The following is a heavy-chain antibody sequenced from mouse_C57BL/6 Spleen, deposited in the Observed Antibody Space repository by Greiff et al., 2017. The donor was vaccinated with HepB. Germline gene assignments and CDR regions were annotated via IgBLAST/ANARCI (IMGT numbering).Heavy chain of an antibody. CDR1: GYTFTSYW. CDR3: ARETTVVATDWFAY. J-gene: IGHJ3*01. Sequence: QVHVKQPGAELVKPGASVKMSCKASGYTFTSYWITWVKQRPGQGLEWIGDIYPGSGSTNYNEKFKSKATLTVDTSSSTAYMQLSSLTSEDSAVYYCARETTVVATDWFAYWGQGTLVTVSA. CDR2: IYPGSGST. V-gene: IGHV1-55*01. D-gene: IGHD1-1*01.